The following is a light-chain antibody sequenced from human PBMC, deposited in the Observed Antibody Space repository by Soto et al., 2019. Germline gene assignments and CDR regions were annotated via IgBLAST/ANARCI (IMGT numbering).Light chain of an antibody. Sequence: DILMTQSPSSLSASVGDRVTITCRASQSIRNFLSWYQQKPGKAPKLLIYAASSLQGGVPSRFRGSGSGTDFTLTINSLQPEDFATYHCQQSYSFPHTFGQGTKLEIK. V-gene: IGKV1-39*01. CDR2: AAS. CDR1: QSIRNF. CDR3: QQSYSFPHT. J-gene: IGKJ2*01.